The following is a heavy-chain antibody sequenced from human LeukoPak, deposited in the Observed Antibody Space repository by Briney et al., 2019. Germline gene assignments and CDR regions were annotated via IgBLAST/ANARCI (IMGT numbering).Heavy chain of an antibody. CDR3: AKTSPRSIAAADVTPIDY. D-gene: IGHD6-13*01. Sequence: PGGSLRLSCAASAFIFSSYGMHWVRQAPGKGLEWVAFIRFDGSDECYADSMKGRFTISRDNSKNTLYLQMNSLRAEDTAVYYCAKTSPRSIAAADVTPIDYWGQGTLVTVSS. J-gene: IGHJ4*02. V-gene: IGHV3-30*02. CDR1: AFIFSSYG. CDR2: IRFDGSDE.